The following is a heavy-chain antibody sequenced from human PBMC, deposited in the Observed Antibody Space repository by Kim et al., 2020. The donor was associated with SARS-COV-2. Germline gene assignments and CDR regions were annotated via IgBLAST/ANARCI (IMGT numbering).Heavy chain of an antibody. CDR1: GFTFSSYA. CDR2: ISGSGGST. CDR3: AKDGYYYDSRDPADAFDI. J-gene: IGHJ3*02. D-gene: IGHD3-22*01. Sequence: GGSLRLSCAASGFTFSSYAMSWVRQAPGKGLEWVSAISGSGGSTYYADSVKGRFTISRDNSKNTLYLQMNSLRAEDTAVYYCAKDGYYYDSRDPADAFDIWGQGTMVTVSS. V-gene: IGHV3-23*01.